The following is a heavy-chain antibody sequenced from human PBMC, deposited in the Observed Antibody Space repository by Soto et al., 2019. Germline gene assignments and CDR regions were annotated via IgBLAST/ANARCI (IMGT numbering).Heavy chain of an antibody. Sequence: GGSLRLSCAASGFTFSSYAMHWVRQAPGKGLEWVAVISYDGSNKYYADSVKGRFTISRDNSKNTLYLQMNSLRAEDTAVYYCARDFPRVFPLLSYYGMDVWGQGTTVTVSS. V-gene: IGHV3-30-3*01. CDR2: ISYDGSNK. J-gene: IGHJ6*02. D-gene: IGHD2-8*01. CDR1: GFTFSSYA. CDR3: ARDFPRVFPLLSYYGMDV.